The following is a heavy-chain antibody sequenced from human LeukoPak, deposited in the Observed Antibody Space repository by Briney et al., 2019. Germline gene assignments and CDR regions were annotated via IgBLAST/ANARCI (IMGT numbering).Heavy chain of an antibody. CDR1: GFTFDDYT. Sequence: PGGSLRLSCAASGFTFDDYTMHWVRQAPGKGLEWVSLISWDGGSTYYADSVKGRFTISRDNSKNTLYLQMNSLRAEDTAVYYCAKDHGNGGNSGGLDAFDLWGQGTMVTVSS. CDR3: AKDHGNGGNSGGLDAFDL. CDR2: ISWDGGST. J-gene: IGHJ3*01. D-gene: IGHD4-23*01. V-gene: IGHV3-43*01.